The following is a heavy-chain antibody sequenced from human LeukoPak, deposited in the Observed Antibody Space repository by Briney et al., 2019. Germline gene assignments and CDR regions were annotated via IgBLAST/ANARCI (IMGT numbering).Heavy chain of an antibody. CDR3: ARDLHYAFDI. CDR1: GFTFSGYA. D-gene: IGHD3-10*01. V-gene: IGHV3-48*02. CDR2: IYSSDTT. Sequence: GGSLRLSCEASGFTFSGYAMNWVRQAPGKGLEWVSHIYSSDTTYADSVKGRFTISRDNAKNSLYLQMNSLRDEDTAVYYCARDLHYAFDIWGQGTMVTASS. J-gene: IGHJ3*02.